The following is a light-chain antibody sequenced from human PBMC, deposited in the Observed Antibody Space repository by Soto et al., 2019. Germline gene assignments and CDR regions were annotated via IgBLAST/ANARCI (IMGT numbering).Light chain of an antibody. V-gene: IGLV2-14*01. CDR3: SSYTSSSTPDV. J-gene: IGLJ1*01. CDR2: EVS. CDR1: SSDVGGYNY. Sequence: QSALTQPAFVSGSPGQSITISCTGTSSDVGGYNYVSWYQQHPGKAPKLMIYEVSNRPSGVSNRFSGSKSGNTASLTISGLQAEDEADYYCSSYTSSSTPDVFGTGTKVTVL.